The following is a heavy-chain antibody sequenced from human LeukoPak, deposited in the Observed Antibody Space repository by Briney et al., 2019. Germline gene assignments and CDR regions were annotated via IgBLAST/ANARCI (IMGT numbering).Heavy chain of an antibody. J-gene: IGHJ4*02. Sequence: GGSLRLSCAASGFTFSTYDMNWVRQAPGKGLEWVSYISSSGTTIYYADSVKGRFTISRDNAKNSLYLQMHSLRAGDTAAYYCARDWWELSSYFDYWGQGTLVTVSS. CDR3: ARDWWELSSYFDY. D-gene: IGHD3-16*02. CDR2: ISSSGTTI. CDR1: GFTFSTYD. V-gene: IGHV3-48*03.